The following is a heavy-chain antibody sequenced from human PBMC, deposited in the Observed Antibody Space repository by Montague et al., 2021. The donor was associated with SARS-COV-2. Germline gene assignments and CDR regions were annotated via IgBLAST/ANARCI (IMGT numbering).Heavy chain of an antibody. V-gene: IGHV4-31*03. CDR2: IYYSGST. CDR1: GGSISSGGYY. CDR3: ARVRITMLVLVDAFDV. D-gene: IGHD3-22*01. Sequence: TLSLTCTVSGGSISSGGYYWSWIRQHPGKGLEWIGYIYYSGSTYYNPSLKSRVTISVDTSKNQFSLKLSSVTAADTAVYYCARVRITMLVLVDAFDVWGQGTTVTVSS. J-gene: IGHJ3*01.